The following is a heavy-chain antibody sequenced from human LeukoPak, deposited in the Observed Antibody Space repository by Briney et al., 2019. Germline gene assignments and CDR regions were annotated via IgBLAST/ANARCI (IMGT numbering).Heavy chain of an antibody. CDR3: ARALFCSSCHDY. Sequence: SETLSLTCTVSDGSISSYYWSWIRQPPGKGLEWIGYIYYSGSTNYNPSLKSRVTISVDTSKNQFSLKLSSVTAADTAVYYCARALFCSSCHDYWGQGTLVTVSS. CDR2: IYYSGST. D-gene: IGHD6-13*01. J-gene: IGHJ4*02. V-gene: IGHV4-59*01. CDR1: DGSISSYY.